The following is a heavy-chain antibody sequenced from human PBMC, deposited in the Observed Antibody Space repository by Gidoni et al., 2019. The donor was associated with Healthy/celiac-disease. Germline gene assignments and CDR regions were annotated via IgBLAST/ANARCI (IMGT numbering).Heavy chain of an antibody. V-gene: IGHV1-69*06. Sequence: QVQLVQSGAEVKKPGSSVKVSCKASGGTFSSYAISWVRQAPGQGLEWMGGIIPIFGTANYAQKFQGRVTITADKSTSTAYMELSSLRSEDTAVYYCARSAKSWLVLDQYFQHWGQGTLVTVSS. CDR3: ARSAKSWLVLDQYFQH. CDR1: GGTFSSYA. CDR2: IIPIFGTA. J-gene: IGHJ1*01. D-gene: IGHD6-19*01.